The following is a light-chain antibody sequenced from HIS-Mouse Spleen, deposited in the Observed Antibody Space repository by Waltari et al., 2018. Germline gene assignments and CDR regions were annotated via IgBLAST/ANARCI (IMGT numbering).Light chain of an antibody. J-gene: IGLJ2*01. CDR2: DNN. CDR1: SSNIGNNY. V-gene: IGLV1-51*01. Sequence: QSVLTQPHSVSAAPGQKVTISSSGSSSNIGNNYVSWYQQLPGTAPKLLMYDNNKRPSGIPDRFSGSKSGTSATLGITGLQTGDEADYYCGTWDSSLSAVVFGGGTKLTVL. CDR3: GTWDSSLSAVV.